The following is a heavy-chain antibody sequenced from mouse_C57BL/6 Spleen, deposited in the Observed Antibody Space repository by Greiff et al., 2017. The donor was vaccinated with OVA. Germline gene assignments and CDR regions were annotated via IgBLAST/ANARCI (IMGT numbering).Heavy chain of an antibody. D-gene: IGHD1-1*01. CDR1: GYAFSSYW. Sequence: QVQLQQSGAELVKPGASVKISCKASGYAFSSYWMNWVKQRPGKGLEWIGQIYPGDGDTNYNGKFKGKATLTADKSSSTAYMQLSSLTSEDSAVYFCARSLSATVVEDWYFDVWGTGTTVTVSS. CDR2: IYPGDGDT. CDR3: ARSLSATVVEDWYFDV. J-gene: IGHJ1*03. V-gene: IGHV1-80*01.